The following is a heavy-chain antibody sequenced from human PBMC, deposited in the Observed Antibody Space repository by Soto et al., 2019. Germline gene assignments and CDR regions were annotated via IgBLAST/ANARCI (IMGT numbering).Heavy chain of an antibody. CDR2: INPNSGGT. D-gene: IGHD2-21*01. Sequence: ASVKVPCKASGYIFTDYYMNWVRQAPGQGLEWMGGINPNSGGTNYAQKFQGRVTMTTDTSINTGYMELSRLRSDDTAVYYCARPYCGTNCCLNWFDLWGHVTPAPVSP. CDR1: GYIFTDYY. J-gene: IGHJ5*02. V-gene: IGHV1-2*02. CDR3: ARPYCGTNCCLNWFDL.